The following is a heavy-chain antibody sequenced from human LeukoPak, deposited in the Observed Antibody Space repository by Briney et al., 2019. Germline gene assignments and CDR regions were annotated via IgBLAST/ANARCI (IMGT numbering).Heavy chain of an antibody. CDR3: ARDLGFGYFDY. Sequence: RASETLSPTCTVSGGSISSYYWSWIRQPPGKGQEWIGDIYYSGNTNYNPSLKSRVTISVDTSKNQFSLKLSSVTAADTAVYYCARDLGFGYFDYWGQGTLVTVSS. CDR2: IYYSGNT. V-gene: IGHV4-59*01. CDR1: GGSISSYY. D-gene: IGHD3-16*01. J-gene: IGHJ4*02.